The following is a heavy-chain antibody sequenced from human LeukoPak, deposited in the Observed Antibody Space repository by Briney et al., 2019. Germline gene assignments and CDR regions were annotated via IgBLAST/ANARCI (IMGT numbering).Heavy chain of an antibody. CDR1: GGSISSYY. CDR2: IYYSGST. V-gene: IGHV4-39*01. Sequence: PSETLSLTCTVSGGSISSYYWGWIRQPPGKGLEWIGSIYYSGSTYYNPSLKSRVTISVDTSKNQFSLKLSSVTAADTAVYYCARQGVGATAFDIWGQGTMVTVSS. CDR3: ARQGVGATAFDI. J-gene: IGHJ3*02. D-gene: IGHD1-26*01.